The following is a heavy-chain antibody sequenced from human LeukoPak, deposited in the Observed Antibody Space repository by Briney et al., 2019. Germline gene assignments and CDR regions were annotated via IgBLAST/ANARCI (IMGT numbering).Heavy chain of an antibody. V-gene: IGHV3-74*01. CDR1: GLTFSSYW. D-gene: IGHD2-2*01. J-gene: IGHJ4*02. CDR3: AREWGPYCSSTSCYLNFDY. CDR2: INSDGSST. Sequence: GGSLRLSCAASGLTFSSYWVHWVRQAPGKGLVWVSRINSDGSSTSYADSVKGLFTISRDNAKNSLYLQMNSLRAEDTAVYYCAREWGPYCSSTSCYLNFDYWGQGTLVTVSS.